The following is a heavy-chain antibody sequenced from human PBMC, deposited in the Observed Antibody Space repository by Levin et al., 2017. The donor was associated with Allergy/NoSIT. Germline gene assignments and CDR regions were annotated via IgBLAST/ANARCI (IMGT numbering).Heavy chain of an antibody. CDR3: ARDILAAHYYYYMDG. J-gene: IGHJ6*03. V-gene: IGHV1-3*01. Sequence: ASVKVSCKASGYTFTSYAMHWVRQAPGQRLEWMGWINAGNGNTKYSQKFQGRVTITRDTSASTAYMELSSLRSEDTAVYYCARDILAAHYYYYMDGWGKGTTVTVSS. CDR1: GYTFTSYA. CDR2: INAGNGNT. D-gene: IGHD3-9*01.